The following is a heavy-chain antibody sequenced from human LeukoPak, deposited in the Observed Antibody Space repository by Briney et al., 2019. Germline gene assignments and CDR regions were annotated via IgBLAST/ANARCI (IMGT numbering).Heavy chain of an antibody. Sequence: GGSLRLSCAASGFTFSDYYMSWIRQAPGKGLEWVSYISSSGSTKYYADSVKGRFTISRDNSKNTLYLQMNSLRAEDTAVYYCAKDVLRSYEFDYWGQGTLVTVSS. CDR2: ISSSGSTK. CDR1: GFTFSDYY. J-gene: IGHJ4*02. D-gene: IGHD3-3*01. CDR3: AKDVLRSYEFDY. V-gene: IGHV3-11*01.